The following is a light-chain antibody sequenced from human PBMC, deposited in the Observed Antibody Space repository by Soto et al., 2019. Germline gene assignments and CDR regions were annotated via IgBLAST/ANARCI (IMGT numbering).Light chain of an antibody. CDR1: SSDVGGYNY. J-gene: IGLJ2*01. CDR2: DVG. V-gene: IGLV2-14*01. CDR3: CSDASSSPL. Sequence: QSALTQPASVSGSPGQSITISCTGTSSDVGGYNYVSWYQQYPGKAPKLMIYDVGNRPSGVSNRFSGSKSGNTASLTISGLQAEDEADYYCCSDASSSPLFGGGTKLTVL.